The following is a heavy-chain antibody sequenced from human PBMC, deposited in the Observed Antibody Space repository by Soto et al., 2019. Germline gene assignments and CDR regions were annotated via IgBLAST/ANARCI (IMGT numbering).Heavy chain of an antibody. J-gene: IGHJ6*02. CDR2: VFYTGMA. V-gene: IGHV4-59*01. Sequence: SETLSLTCIVSGGSLGSYYCSWIRQPPGKGLEWIGYVFYTGMANYNADLKSRVSISLDTSNYQFSLKLSSVTAADTAVYYCARDGDGRMTTNPYYYNGMDVWGPGTTVTVSS. CDR1: GGSLGSYY. D-gene: IGHD4-4*01. CDR3: ARDGDGRMTTNPYYYNGMDV.